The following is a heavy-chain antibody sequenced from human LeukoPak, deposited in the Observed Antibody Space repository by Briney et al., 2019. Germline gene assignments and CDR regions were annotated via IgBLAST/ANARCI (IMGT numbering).Heavy chain of an antibody. CDR2: VSYTGRT. Sequence: PSETLSLTCSVSGGSISSSSYHWGWVRQTPGKGLDWIGTVSYTGRTYSNPSLQTRVTMSIDTSKKQFSLKLSSVTAADTAVFYCARQRQFGEPWCFDLWGHGTLVIVSS. CDR3: ARQRQFGEPWCFDL. D-gene: IGHD3-10*01. V-gene: IGHV4-39*01. J-gene: IGHJ2*01. CDR1: GGSISSSSYH.